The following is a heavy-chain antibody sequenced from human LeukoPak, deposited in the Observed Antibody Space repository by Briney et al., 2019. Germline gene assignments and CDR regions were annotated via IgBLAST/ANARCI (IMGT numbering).Heavy chain of an antibody. D-gene: IGHD3-10*01. J-gene: IGHJ4*02. V-gene: IGHV3-7*01. Sequence: PGGSLRLSCAASGFTFSSYWMSWVRQAPGKGLEWVANTKQDGSEKNNVDSVKGRFTISRDNAKDSLYLQMNSLRVDDTAVYYCVRQQSGSYYFVNWGQGTLVTVSS. CDR3: VRQQSGSYYFVN. CDR1: GFTFSSYW. CDR2: TKQDGSEK.